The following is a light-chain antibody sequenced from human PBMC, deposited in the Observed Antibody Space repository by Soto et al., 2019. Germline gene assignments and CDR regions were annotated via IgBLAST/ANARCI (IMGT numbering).Light chain of an antibody. J-gene: IGLJ1*01. Sequence: QSALTQPASVSGSPGQSITISCTGTSSDLGEKNDVSWYQQHPGKAPKLIIYDVTSRPSGVSDRFSGSKSGNTASLTLSGLQAEDEADYYCNSYTSLSIVRAVFGTGTKLTVL. CDR3: NSYTSLSIVRAV. CDR2: DVT. CDR1: SSDLGEKND. V-gene: IGLV2-14*01.